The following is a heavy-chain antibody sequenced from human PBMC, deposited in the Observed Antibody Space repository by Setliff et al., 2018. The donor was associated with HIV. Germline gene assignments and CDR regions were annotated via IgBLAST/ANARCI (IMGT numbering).Heavy chain of an antibody. D-gene: IGHD3-10*01. CDR2: IYYSGST. CDR3: ARGAGVY. V-gene: IGHV4-61*10. J-gene: IGHJ4*02. CDR1: SGFITSAGYY. Sequence: SETLSLTCTVSSGFITSAGYYWGWIRQPAGKGLEWIGYIYYSGSTTYNPSLESRVTISIDTSKNQFSLKLSSVTAADTAVYYCARGAGVYWGQGTLVTVSS.